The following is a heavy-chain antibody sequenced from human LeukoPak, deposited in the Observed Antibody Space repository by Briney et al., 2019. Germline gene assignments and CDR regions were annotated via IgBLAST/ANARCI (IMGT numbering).Heavy chain of an antibody. CDR1: GFTFSSYA. Sequence: GSLRLSCAAPGFTFSSYAMNWVRQAPGKGLEWVSAIIGTGGRTYYADSVKGRFTISRDNSKNTLYLQMNSLRAEDTAVYYCAKQGDGNSGRGYFDYWGQGTLVTVSS. V-gene: IGHV3-23*01. J-gene: IGHJ4*02. CDR3: AKQGDGNSGRGYFDY. CDR2: IIGTGGRT. D-gene: IGHD5-12*01.